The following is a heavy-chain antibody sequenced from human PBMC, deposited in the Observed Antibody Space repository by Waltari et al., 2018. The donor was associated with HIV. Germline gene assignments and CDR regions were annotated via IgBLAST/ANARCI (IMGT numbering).Heavy chain of an antibody. J-gene: IGHJ5*02. D-gene: IGHD3-10*01. CDR2: IRFDGITK. V-gene: IGHV3-30*02. Sequence: QVQLVESGGGVVQSGRSLRLSCATSGFNFNKSGMHWVRQAPGKGLEWLAFIRFDGITKCYRESVKGRFSISRDKSKKTLYLQMNSLRTDDTAVYYGAKDRKTLVRGGGLDPWGQGTLVTVSS. CDR1: GFNFNKSG. CDR3: AKDRKTLVRGGGLDP.